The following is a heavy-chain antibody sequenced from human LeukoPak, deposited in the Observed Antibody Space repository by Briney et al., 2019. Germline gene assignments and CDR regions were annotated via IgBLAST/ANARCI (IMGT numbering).Heavy chain of an antibody. J-gene: IGHJ6*03. CDR3: ARERGGSKLSGLYGRDYYYMDV. V-gene: IGHV4-59*01. Sequence: SETLSLTCTVFGASISSYYWSWIRQPPGKGLEWIGYIYNSGNTNYNPSLKSRVTISVATSKNQFSLKLSSVTAADTAVYFCARERGGSKLSGLYGRDYYYMDVWGKGTTVTVSS. CDR2: IYNSGNT. D-gene: IGHD3-16*01. CDR1: GASISSYY.